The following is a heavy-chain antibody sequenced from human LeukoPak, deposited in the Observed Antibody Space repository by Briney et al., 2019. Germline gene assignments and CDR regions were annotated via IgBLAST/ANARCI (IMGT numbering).Heavy chain of an antibody. Sequence: GGSLRLSCAASGFTVSSNYMNWVRKAPGKGLEWVSSISSSSSYIYYADSVKGRFTISRDNAKNSLYLQMNSLRAGDTAVYYCARDGLSENYDSSGLDYWGQGTLVTVSS. CDR1: GFTVSSNY. V-gene: IGHV3-21*01. CDR3: ARDGLSENYDSSGLDY. D-gene: IGHD3-22*01. CDR2: ISSSSSYI. J-gene: IGHJ4*02.